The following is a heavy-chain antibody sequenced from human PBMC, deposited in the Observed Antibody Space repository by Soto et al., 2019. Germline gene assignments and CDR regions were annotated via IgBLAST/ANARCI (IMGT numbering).Heavy chain of an antibody. J-gene: IGHJ4*02. V-gene: IGHV3-21*01. CDR2: ISSSSSYI. Sequence: GGSLRLSCAASGFTFSSYSMNWVRQAPGKGLEWVSSISSSSSYIYYADSVKGRFTISRDNAKNSLYLQMNSLRAEDTAVYYCARGPDYGDYVFDYWGQGTLVTVSS. D-gene: IGHD4-17*01. CDR1: GFTFSSYS. CDR3: ARGPDYGDYVFDY.